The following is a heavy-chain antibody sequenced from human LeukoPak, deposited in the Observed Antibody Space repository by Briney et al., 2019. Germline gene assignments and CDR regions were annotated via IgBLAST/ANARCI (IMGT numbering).Heavy chain of an antibody. J-gene: IGHJ3*02. V-gene: IGHV4-4*02. D-gene: IGHD2/OR15-2a*01. CDR1: RGSINRSNW. CDR3: TRGGLWDAFDI. Sequence: SGTLSLTCAVSRGSINRSNWWSWVRQSPGKGLEWIGEIHYTGSTNYNPSLKSRLTMSVDKSKNQFFLTLDFVTAADTAVYHCTRGGLWDAFDIWGQGRMVTVSS. CDR2: IHYTGST.